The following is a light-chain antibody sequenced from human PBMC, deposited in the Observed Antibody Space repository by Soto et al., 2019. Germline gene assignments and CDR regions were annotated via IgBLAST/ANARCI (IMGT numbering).Light chain of an antibody. CDR1: QGISDS. V-gene: IGKV1-9*01. CDR3: KQFNFSPLT. CDR2: DAS. Sequence: DIQLTQSPSFLSASVGDRVTITCRASQGISDSLAWYQQKPGKAPNLLIYDASTLQSGVPSRFSGSTSGTKFTLTISSLQPEDFATYYCKQFNFSPLTFGGGTKVGIK. J-gene: IGKJ4*01.